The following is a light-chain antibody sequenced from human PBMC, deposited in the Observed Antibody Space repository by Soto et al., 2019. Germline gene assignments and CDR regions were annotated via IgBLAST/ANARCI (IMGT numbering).Light chain of an antibody. Sequence: TTASSVSGCPGQSITLSCTGNGIDIGAYNFVSWYQQHPGKAPKLMLYDVNIRPSVVSNRFSGSKSGNTASLTISGLQAEDEADYYCTSWTTSTTMIFGGGTKVTVL. J-gene: IGLJ2*01. CDR1: GIDIGAYNF. CDR3: TSWTTSTTMI. CDR2: DVN. V-gene: IGLV2-14*03.